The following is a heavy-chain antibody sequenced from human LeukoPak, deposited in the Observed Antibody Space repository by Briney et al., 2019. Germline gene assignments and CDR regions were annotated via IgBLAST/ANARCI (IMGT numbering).Heavy chain of an antibody. CDR1: GSTFSTDA. CDR3: AELGITMIGGV. CDR2: ISDDGSKI. J-gene: IGHJ6*04. D-gene: IGHD3-10*02. Sequence: GGSLRLSCAASGSTFSTDAMHWVRQAPGKGLEWVAVISDDGSKIYYADSVKGRFTISRDNAKNSLYLQMNSLRAEDTAVYYCAELGITMIGGVWGKGTTITISS. V-gene: IGHV3-30*04.